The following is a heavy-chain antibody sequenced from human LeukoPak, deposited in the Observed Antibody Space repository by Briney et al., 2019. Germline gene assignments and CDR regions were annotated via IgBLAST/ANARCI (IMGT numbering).Heavy chain of an antibody. CDR3: ARTVRLEPGHYYYCGMDV. CDR1: GFTFSSYA. CDR2: ISYDGSNK. J-gene: IGHJ6*02. Sequence: GGSLRLSCAASGFTFSSYAMHWVRQAPGKGLEWVAVISYDGSNKYYADSVKGRFTISRDNSKNTLYLQMNSLRAEDTAVYYCARTVRLEPGHYYYCGMDVWGQGTTVTVSS. D-gene: IGHD1-1*01. V-gene: IGHV3-30-3*01.